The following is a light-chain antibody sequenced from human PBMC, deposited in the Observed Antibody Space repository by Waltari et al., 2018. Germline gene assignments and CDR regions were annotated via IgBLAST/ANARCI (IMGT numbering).Light chain of an antibody. CDR2: GAS. Sequence: EIVLTQSPGTLSLSPGDRATLSCRASQSVSSSYLAWYQQKPGQAPRLLIYGASSRATGIPDRFSGSGSGTDFTLTISRLEPEDFAVYYCQQYGSSHLTFGGGTKVEIK. CDR3: QQYGSSHLT. CDR1: QSVSSSY. V-gene: IGKV3-20*01. J-gene: IGKJ4*01.